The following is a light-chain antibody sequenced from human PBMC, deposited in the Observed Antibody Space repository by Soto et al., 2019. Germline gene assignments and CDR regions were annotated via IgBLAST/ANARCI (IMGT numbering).Light chain of an antibody. V-gene: IGKV1-9*01. CDR2: AAS. CDR3: QHYNSYSEA. J-gene: IGKJ1*01. CDR1: QGISGY. Sequence: DIQLTQSPSFLSASVGDRVTITCRASQGISGYLAWYQQKPGKAPKLLIYAASTLQSGVPSRFSGSGSGTEFTLTISSLQPDDFATYYCQHYNSYSEAFGQGTKVDIK.